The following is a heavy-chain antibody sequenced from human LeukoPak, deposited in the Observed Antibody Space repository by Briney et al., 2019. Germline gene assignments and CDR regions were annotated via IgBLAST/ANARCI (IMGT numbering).Heavy chain of an antibody. Sequence: GGSLRLSCAASGFSFSSYAMHWVRQAPGKGLEWVAVISYDGSNKYYADSVGGRFTSSRDNSKKTLYLQMNSLRAEDTAVYYCARAYNSGWYGDFDYWGQRILVAVSS. D-gene: IGHD6-19*01. CDR2: ISYDGSNK. CDR1: GFSFSSYA. J-gene: IGHJ4*02. V-gene: IGHV3-30*04. CDR3: ARAYNSGWYGDFDY.